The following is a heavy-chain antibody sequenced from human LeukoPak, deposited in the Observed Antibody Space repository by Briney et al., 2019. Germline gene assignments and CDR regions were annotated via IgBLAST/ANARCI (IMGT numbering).Heavy chain of an antibody. V-gene: IGHV4-61*02. CDR2: IYTSGST. CDR1: GGSISSGSYY. Sequence: SQTLSLTCTVSGGSISSGSYYWSWIRQPAGKGLEWIGRIYTSGSTNYNPSLKSRVTISVDTSKNQFSLKLSSVTAADTAVYYCAREGYCSGGSCLYYYYYYMDVWGKGTTVTVSS. J-gene: IGHJ6*03. D-gene: IGHD2-15*01. CDR3: AREGYCSGGSCLYYYYYYMDV.